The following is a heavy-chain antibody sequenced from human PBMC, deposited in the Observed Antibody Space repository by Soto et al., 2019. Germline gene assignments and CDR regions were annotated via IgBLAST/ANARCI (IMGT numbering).Heavy chain of an antibody. Sequence: PGESLKISCKGSGYSFTSYWIGWVRQIPGKGLEWMGIIYPGDSDTRYSPSFQGQVTISADKSISTAYLQWSSLKASDTAMYYCASLYSSSSRRSYFDYWGQGTLVTVSS. J-gene: IGHJ4*02. D-gene: IGHD6-6*01. CDR2: IYPGDSDT. CDR3: ASLYSSSSRRSYFDY. V-gene: IGHV5-51*01. CDR1: GYSFTSYW.